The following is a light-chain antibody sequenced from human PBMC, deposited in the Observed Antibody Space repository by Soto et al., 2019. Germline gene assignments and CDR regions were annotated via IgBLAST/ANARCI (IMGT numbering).Light chain of an antibody. V-gene: IGLV3-21*04. CDR2: YDI. CDR3: QVWDTAGDHSRYV. Sequence: SYELTRPPSVSVAPGKTARITCGGNNIGNKGVHWYQQKPGQAPILVIYYDINRPSGIPERFSGSNSGNTATLTISRVEAGDEADYYCQVWDTAGDHSRYVFGTGTKLTVL. J-gene: IGLJ1*01. CDR1: NIGNKG.